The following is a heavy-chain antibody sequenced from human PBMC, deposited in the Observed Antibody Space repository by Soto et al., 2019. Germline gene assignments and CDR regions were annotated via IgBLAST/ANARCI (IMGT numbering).Heavy chain of an antibody. V-gene: IGHV1-2*02. CDR3: ARSRVAGNYWFDP. CDR2: INPNSGGT. Sequence: ASVKVCCEASGYTFTGYYMHWVRQAPGQGLEWMGWINPNSGGTNYAQKFQGRVTMTRDTSISTAYMELSRLRSDDTAVYYCARSRVAGNYWFDPWGQGTLVTVSS. CDR1: GYTFTGYY. J-gene: IGHJ5*02. D-gene: IGHD6-19*01.